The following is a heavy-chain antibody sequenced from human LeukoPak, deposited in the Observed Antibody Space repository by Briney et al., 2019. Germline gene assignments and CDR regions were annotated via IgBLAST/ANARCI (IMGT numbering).Heavy chain of an antibody. Sequence: PGGSLRLSCAASGFTFSSYDMHWVRQATGKGLEWVSAIGTAGDTYYPGSVKGRFTISRENAKNSLYLQMNSLRAGDTAVYYCARDRSVGLPYYDILTGYLFDLWGRGTLVTVSS. V-gene: IGHV3-13*01. CDR1: GFTFSSYD. D-gene: IGHD3-9*01. CDR2: IGTAGDT. CDR3: ARDRSVGLPYYDILTGYLFDL. J-gene: IGHJ2*01.